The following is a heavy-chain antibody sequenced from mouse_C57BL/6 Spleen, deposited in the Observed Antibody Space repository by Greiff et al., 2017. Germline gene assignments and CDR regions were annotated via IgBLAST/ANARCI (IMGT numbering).Heavy chain of an antibody. V-gene: IGHV1-82*01. J-gene: IGHJ3*01. CDR2: IYPGDGDT. Sequence: VQLQQSGPELVKPGASVKISCKASGYAFSSSWMNWVKQRPGKGLEWIGRIYPGDGDTNYNGKFKGKATLTADKSSSTAYMQLSSLTSEDSAVYFCARGTGTPYWGQGTLVTVSA. D-gene: IGHD4-1*01. CDR1: GYAFSSSW. CDR3: ARGTGTPY.